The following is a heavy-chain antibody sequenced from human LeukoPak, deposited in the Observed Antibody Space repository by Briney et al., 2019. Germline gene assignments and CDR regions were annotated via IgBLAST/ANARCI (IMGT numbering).Heavy chain of an antibody. CDR1: GFTFSSYG. CDR2: IWYDGSNK. Sequence: GGSLRLSCAASGFTFSSYGVHWVRQAPGKGLEWVAVIWYDGSNKYYADSVKGRFTISRDNSKNTLYLQMNSLRAEDTAVYYCAKDLGPMTTVTPVGFDYWGQGTLVTVSS. V-gene: IGHV3-33*06. J-gene: IGHJ4*02. CDR3: AKDLGPMTTVTPVGFDY. D-gene: IGHD4-17*01.